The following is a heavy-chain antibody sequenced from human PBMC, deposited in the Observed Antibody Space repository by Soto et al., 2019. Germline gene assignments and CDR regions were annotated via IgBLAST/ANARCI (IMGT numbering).Heavy chain of an antibody. CDR1: GFTFSSYA. V-gene: IGHV3-23*01. CDR2: ISGSGGST. D-gene: IGHD3-22*01. Sequence: GGSLRLSCAASGFTFSSYAMSWVRQAPGKGLEWVSAISGSGGSTYYADSVKGRFTISRDNSKNTLYLQMNSLRAEDTAVYYCARQTYYYDSSGYHYPYYFDYWGQGTLVTVSS. J-gene: IGHJ4*02. CDR3: ARQTYYYDSSGYHYPYYFDY.